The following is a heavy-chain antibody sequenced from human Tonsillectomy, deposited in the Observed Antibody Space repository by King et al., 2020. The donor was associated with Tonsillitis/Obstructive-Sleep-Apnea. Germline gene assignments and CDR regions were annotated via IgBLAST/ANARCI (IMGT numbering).Heavy chain of an antibody. CDR1: GISLSGSGMC. J-gene: IGHJ3*02. CDR2: IDWDDDK. D-gene: IGHD1-7*01. Sequence: TLQESGPALVKPTQTLTLTCTFSGISLSGSGMCVTWTRQPPGKALEWLARIDWDDDKYYSPSLKTRLTISKDTSKNQVVLTMTNMDPMDTGTYFCAPSDANWNSAAFDIWGQGTMVTVSS. V-gene: IGHV2-70*11. CDR3: APSDANWNSAAFDI.